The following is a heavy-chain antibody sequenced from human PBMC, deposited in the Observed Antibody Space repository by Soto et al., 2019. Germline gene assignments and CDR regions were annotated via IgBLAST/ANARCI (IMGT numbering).Heavy chain of an antibody. J-gene: IGHJ4*02. CDR1: GYTFTDYA. D-gene: IGHD2-21*01. CDR2: IAPGNGNT. V-gene: IGHV1-3*01. CDR3: AKGSRMWTPDY. Sequence: QVPLVQSGAEVKKPGASVKVFCKASGYTFTDYAIHWVRQAPGQRLELMGWIAPGNGNTKYSQNFQGRVTITRDTSSTTAYMELSSLRSEDTAVYYCAKGSRMWTPDYCGQGTLVTVSS.